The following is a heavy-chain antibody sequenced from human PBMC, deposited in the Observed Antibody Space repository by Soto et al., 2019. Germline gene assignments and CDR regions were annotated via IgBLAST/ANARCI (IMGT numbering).Heavy chain of an antibody. J-gene: IGHJ4*02. D-gene: IGHD5-18*01. CDR2: IIPILGIA. Sequence: GASVKVPCKASGGTFSSYTISWVRQAPGQGLEWMGRIIPILGIANYAQKFQGRVTITADKSTSTAYMELSSLRSDDTAVYYCTSRRDWTAVDPLDYWGLGTLVTVSS. CDR3: TSRRDWTAVDPLDY. CDR1: GGTFSSYT. V-gene: IGHV1-69*02.